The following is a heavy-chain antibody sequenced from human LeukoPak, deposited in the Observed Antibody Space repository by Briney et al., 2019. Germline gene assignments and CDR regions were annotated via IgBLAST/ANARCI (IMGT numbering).Heavy chain of an antibody. J-gene: IGHJ4*02. D-gene: IGHD1-26*01. CDR2: IYYSGST. CDR1: GGSISSGGYY. Sequence: SETLTLTCTVSGGSISSGGYYWSWIRRHPGKGLEWIGYIYYSGSTYYNPSLKSRVTISVDTSKNQFSLKLSSVTAADTAVYYCARGGGGSREFDYWGQGTLVTVSS. V-gene: IGHV4-31*03. CDR3: ARGGGGSREFDY.